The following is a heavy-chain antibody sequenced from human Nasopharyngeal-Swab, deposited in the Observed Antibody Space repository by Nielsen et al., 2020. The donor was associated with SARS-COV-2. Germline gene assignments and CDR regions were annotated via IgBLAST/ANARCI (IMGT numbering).Heavy chain of an antibody. CDR2: MSYDGSNK. Sequence: GGSLRLSCAASGFTFSSYAMHWVRQAPGKGLEWVAVMSYDGSNKYYADSVKGRFTISRDNSKNTLYLQMNSLRAEDTAVYYCARDPDSSGYYEDAFDIWGQGTMVTVSS. V-gene: IGHV3-30-3*01. CDR3: ARDPDSSGYYEDAFDI. J-gene: IGHJ3*02. D-gene: IGHD3-22*01. CDR1: GFTFSSYA.